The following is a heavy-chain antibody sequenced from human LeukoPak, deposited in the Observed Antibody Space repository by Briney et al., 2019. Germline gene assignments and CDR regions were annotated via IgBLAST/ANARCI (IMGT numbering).Heavy chain of an antibody. D-gene: IGHD3-10*01. CDR1: GGSISNNY. CDR2: IYYTVST. V-gene: IGHV4-59*08. J-gene: IGHJ4*02. CDR3: ATGRYAYGSEY. Sequence: SETLSLTCTVSGGSISNNYWTWIRQPPGKGLEYIGYIYYTVSTNHNPSLKSRVTISLHTPKNQFSLRLTSVSAAGTAVYDCATGRYAYGSEYGGQGTLVTVSS.